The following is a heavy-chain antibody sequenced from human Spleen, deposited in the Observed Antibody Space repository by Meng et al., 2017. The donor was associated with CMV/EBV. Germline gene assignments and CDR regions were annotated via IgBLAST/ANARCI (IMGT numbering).Heavy chain of an antibody. J-gene: IGHJ4*02. V-gene: IGHV4-38-2*02. Sequence: SETSLTCTVSGYSISSGYYWGWIRQPPGKGLEWIGSIYHSGSTYYNPSLKSRVTISVDTSKNQFSLKLSSVTAADTAVYYCARRSGYYTGNVYWGQGTLVTVSS. CDR1: GYSISSGYY. D-gene: IGHD3-3*01. CDR3: ARRSGYYTGNVY. CDR2: IYHSGST.